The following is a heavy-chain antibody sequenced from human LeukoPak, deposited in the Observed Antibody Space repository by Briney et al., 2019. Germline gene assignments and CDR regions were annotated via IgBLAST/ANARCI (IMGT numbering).Heavy chain of an antibody. CDR1: GFTFSDHY. D-gene: IGHD3-22*01. CDR3: AKDMIVVPDAFDI. Sequence: TGGSLRLSCAASGFTFSDHYMDWFRQAPGKGLEWVGRTRNKANSHTTEYGASVKGRFTISRDDSKKSLYLQMDGLKTEDTAVYYCAKDMIVVPDAFDIWGQGTMVTVSS. CDR2: TRNKANSHTT. V-gene: IGHV3-72*01. J-gene: IGHJ3*02.